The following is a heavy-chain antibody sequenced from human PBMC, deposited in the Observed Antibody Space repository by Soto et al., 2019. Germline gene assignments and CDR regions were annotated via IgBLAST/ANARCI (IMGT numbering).Heavy chain of an antibody. CDR2: IKHDGTQK. Sequence: EVQMVESGGDLVQPGGSLRLSCAASGFTFSTYWMNWVRQAPGKGLEWVANIKHDGTQKYDMDSVKGRFTISRDNAKNSLYLQISSLRVEDTAVYYCGGGDYWGQGTLVTVSS. J-gene: IGHJ4*02. V-gene: IGHV3-7*01. CDR3: GGGDY. CDR1: GFTFSTYW. D-gene: IGHD3-16*01.